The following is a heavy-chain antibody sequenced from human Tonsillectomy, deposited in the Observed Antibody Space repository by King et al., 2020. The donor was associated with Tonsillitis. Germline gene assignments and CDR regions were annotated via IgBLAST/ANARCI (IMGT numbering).Heavy chain of an antibody. CDR2: IRYDGSNK. CDR1: GFTFSSFG. D-gene: IGHD1-26*01. J-gene: IGHJ4*02. V-gene: IGHV3-30*02. CDR3: AKDYRGYFDN. Sequence: HVQLVESGGGVVQPGGSLRLSCTASGFTFSSFGMHWVRQAPGKGLEWVTFIRYDGSNKNYADSVKGRFTISRDNSKNTLYLQMNSLRAEDTAVYYCAKDYRGYFDNWGQGTLVTVSS.